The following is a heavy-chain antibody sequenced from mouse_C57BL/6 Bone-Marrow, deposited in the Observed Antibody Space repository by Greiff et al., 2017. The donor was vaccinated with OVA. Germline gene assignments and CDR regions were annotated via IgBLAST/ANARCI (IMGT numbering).Heavy chain of an antibody. CDR2: ISSGSSTI. Sequence: EVKLVESGGGLVKPGGSLKLSCAASGFTFSDYGMHWVRQAPEKGLEWVAYISSGSSTIYYADTVKGRFTISRDNAKNTLFLQMTSLRSEDAAVYYCARGGWYFDVWGTGTTVTVSS. J-gene: IGHJ1*03. CDR1: GFTFSDYG. V-gene: IGHV5-17*01. CDR3: ARGGWYFDV.